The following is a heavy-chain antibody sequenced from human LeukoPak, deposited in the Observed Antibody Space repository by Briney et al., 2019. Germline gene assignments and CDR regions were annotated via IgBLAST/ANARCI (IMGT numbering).Heavy chain of an antibody. CDR1: GFAFRTYS. D-gene: IGHD1-1*01. V-gene: IGHV3-48*01. CDR2: ISSSSSTI. CDR3: ARDPATRTTNDPTMGY. J-gene: IGHJ4*02. Sequence: PGGSLRLSCAASGFAFRTYSMKWVRQAPGKGLEWVSYISSSSSTIFYADSVKGRFTISRDNAKNSLYLQMNSLRAEDTAVYYCARDPATRTTNDPTMGYWGQGTLVTVSS.